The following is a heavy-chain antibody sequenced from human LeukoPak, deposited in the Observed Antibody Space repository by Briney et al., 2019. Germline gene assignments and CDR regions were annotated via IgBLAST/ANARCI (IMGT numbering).Heavy chain of an antibody. D-gene: IGHD2-2*01. CDR3: AGQNVPTPHDY. Sequence: NASETLSLTCTVSGGSISSGGYYWSWIRQPPGKGLEWIAYISTAGTTFYNPSLKSRVTISLDRSKNQFSLNLTSITAADTAVYYCAGQNVPTPHDYWGQGTQVTVSS. V-gene: IGHV4-30-2*01. CDR1: GGSISSGGYY. J-gene: IGHJ4*02. CDR2: ISTAGTT.